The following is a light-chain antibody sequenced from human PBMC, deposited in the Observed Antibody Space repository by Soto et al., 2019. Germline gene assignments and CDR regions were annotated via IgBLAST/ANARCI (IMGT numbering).Light chain of an antibody. V-gene: IGKV1-5*01. Sequence: DIQMTQSPSSLSASVGYRFTITCRASQSISSWLAWYQQKPGKAPKLLIFDAFSLESGVPSRFSGSRSGTEFTLTIRSLQPDDYATYYCQQYNSYSPLTFGGGTTGDNK. CDR3: QQYNSYSPLT. CDR2: DAF. J-gene: IGKJ4*01. CDR1: QSISSW.